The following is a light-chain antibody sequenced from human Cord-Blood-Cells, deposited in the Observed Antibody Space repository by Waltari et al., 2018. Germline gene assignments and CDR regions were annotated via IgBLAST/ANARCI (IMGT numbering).Light chain of an antibody. J-gene: IGKJ1*01. CDR3: QQYNSYPWT. Sequence: DIQMTQSPSTLSASVGDRVTITCRANQSISSWLAWYQQKPGKAPKLLIYDASSLESGVPSRFSGSGSGTEFTLTISSLQPDDFATYYCQQYNSYPWTFGKGPRWKSN. V-gene: IGKV1-5*01. CDR2: DAS. CDR1: QSISSW.